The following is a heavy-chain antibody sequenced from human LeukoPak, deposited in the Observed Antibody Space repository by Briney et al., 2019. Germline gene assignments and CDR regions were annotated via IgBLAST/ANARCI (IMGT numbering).Heavy chain of an antibody. D-gene: IGHD6-13*01. Sequence: SGTLSLTCAVSGGSISSSNWWSWVRQPPGKGLEWIGEIYHSGSTNYNPSLKSRVTISVDKSKNQFSLKLSSVTAADTAVYYCARVLRQQLVRYGMDVWGQGTTVTVSS. V-gene: IGHV4-4*02. CDR1: GGSISSSNW. CDR2: IYHSGST. J-gene: IGHJ6*02. CDR3: ARVLRQQLVRYGMDV.